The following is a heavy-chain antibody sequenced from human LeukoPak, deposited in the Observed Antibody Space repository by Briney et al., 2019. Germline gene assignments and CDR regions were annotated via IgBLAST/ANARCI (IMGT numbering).Heavy chain of an antibody. J-gene: IGHJ4*02. CDR2: INQDGGEK. V-gene: IGHV3-7*01. Sequence: GGSLRLSCAVSGFTFSNNWMTWVRQAPGKGLEWVANINQDGGEKYYVDTVKGRLTISRDNAKNSLYLQMNSLRAEDTAVYHCATGRSCTTCYLPDYWGQGTLVTVSS. CDR3: ATGRSCTTCYLPDY. D-gene: IGHD2-2*01. CDR1: GFTFSNNW.